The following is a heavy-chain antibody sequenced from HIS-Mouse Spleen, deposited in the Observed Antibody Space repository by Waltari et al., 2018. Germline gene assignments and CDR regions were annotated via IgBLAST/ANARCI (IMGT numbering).Heavy chain of an antibody. D-gene: IGHD3-3*01. CDR3: ARDRGPRWSGYYDAFDI. CDR2: INPNSGVT. Sequence: QVQLVQSGAEVTKPGAAVKVCCKASGYTFTGYNMTWVRQAPGQGLEWMGWINPNSGVTNYAQKFQGRVTMTRDTSISTAYMELSRLRSDDTAVYYCARDRGPRWSGYYDAFDIWGQGTMVTVSS. V-gene: IGHV1-2*02. J-gene: IGHJ3*02. CDR1: GYTFTGYN.